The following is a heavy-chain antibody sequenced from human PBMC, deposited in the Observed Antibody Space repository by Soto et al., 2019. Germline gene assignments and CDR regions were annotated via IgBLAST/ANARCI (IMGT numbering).Heavy chain of an antibody. J-gene: IGHJ5*02. CDR1: GFSITTSGVG. D-gene: IGHD2-21*02. V-gene: IGHV2-5*02. Sequence: QITLKESGPTLVKSTQTLTLTCTLSGFSITTSGVGVAWIRQPPGKALEWLALIYWDDDKRYSPSLKSRLTITKDASKNQVVLTMTDMDPLDSATYYCARRPLPVTAVPSKWFAPWGQGTLVTVSS. CDR3: ARRPLPVTAVPSKWFAP. CDR2: IYWDDDK.